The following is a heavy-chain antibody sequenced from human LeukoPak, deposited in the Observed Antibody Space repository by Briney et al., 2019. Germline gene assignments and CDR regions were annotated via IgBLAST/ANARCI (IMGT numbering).Heavy chain of an antibody. CDR1: GFTFSNYG. D-gene: IGHD3-9*01. J-gene: IGHJ4*02. CDR2: ISSSGSTI. V-gene: IGHV3-11*04. CDR3: ARVLPPPYYDILTGFDY. Sequence: PGGTLRLSCAASGFTFSNYGLSWIRQAPGKGLEWVSYISSSGSTIYYADSVKGRFTISRDNAKNSLYLQMNSLRAEDTAVYYCARVLPPPYYDILTGFDYWGQGTLVTVSS.